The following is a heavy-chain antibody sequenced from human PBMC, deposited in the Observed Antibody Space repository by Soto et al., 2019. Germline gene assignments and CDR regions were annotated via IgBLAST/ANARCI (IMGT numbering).Heavy chain of an antibody. D-gene: IGHD3-10*01. J-gene: IGHJ4*02. CDR3: AKGRGGSGSLTPRVDF. CDR2: ISGGGDTT. CDR1: GFTFNNYA. V-gene: IGHV3-23*01. Sequence: EVQLLESGGGLVQPGGSLRLSCAASGFTFNNYAMTWVRQAPGKGLEWVSAISGGGDTTSYADSVTGRFTVSRDGSKNPLYLQMSSLRGEDTALYYRAKGRGGSGSLTPRVDFWGQGTLVTVSS.